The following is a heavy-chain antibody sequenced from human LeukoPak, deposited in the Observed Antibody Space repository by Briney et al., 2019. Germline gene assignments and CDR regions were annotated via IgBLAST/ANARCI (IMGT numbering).Heavy chain of an antibody. CDR1: GGTFSSYA. CDR2: IIPIFGTA. CDR3: ARAYNWNDRFDY. Sequence: SVKVSCEASGGTFSSYAISWVRQAPGQGLEWMGGIIPIFGTANYAQKFQGRVTITADESTSTAYMELSSLRSEDTAVYYCARAYNWNDRFDYWGQGTLVTVSS. J-gene: IGHJ4*02. D-gene: IGHD1-1*01. V-gene: IGHV1-69*13.